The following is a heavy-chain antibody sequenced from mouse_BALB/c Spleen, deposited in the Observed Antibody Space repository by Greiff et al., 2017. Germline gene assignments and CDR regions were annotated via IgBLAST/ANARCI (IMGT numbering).Heavy chain of an antibody. CDR3: ARGGLGWFAY. Sequence: ESGPGLVAPSQSLSITCTVSGFSLTSYGVHWVRQPPGKGLEWLGVIWAGGSTNYNSALMSRLSISKDNSKSQVFLKMNSLQTDDTAMYYCARGGLGWFAYWGQGTLVTVSA. J-gene: IGHJ3*01. CDR1: GFSLTSYG. V-gene: IGHV2-9*02. D-gene: IGHD4-1*01. CDR2: IWAGGST.